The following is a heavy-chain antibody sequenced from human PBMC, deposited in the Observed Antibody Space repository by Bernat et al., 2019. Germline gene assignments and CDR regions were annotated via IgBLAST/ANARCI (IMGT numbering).Heavy chain of an antibody. J-gene: IGHJ6*03. D-gene: IGHD3-10*01. CDR1: GFTFSSYW. CDR3: ARVDGFREFHYYYYYMDV. Sequence: EVQLVESGGGLVQPGGSLRLSCAASGFTFSSYWMSWVRQAPGKGLEWVANIKQDGSEKYYVDSVKGRFTISRDNAKNSLYLQMNSLRAEDTAVYYCARVDGFREFHYYYYYMDVWGKGTTVTVSS. CDR2: IKQDGSEK. V-gene: IGHV3-7*01.